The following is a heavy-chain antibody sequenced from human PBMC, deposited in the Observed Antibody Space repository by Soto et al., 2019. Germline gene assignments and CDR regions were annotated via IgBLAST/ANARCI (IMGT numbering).Heavy chain of an antibody. J-gene: IGHJ6*02. CDR3: ATSPQYSSGWNDYYGVDV. D-gene: IGHD6-19*01. CDR2: IYNSGST. Sequence: PSETLSLTCTVSGGSISNYYWIWIRQPPGKGLEWIGYIYNSGSTNYNPSLKSRVTISVDTSKTQFSLKLSSVAAADTAVYYCATSPQYSSGWNDYYGVDVWGQGTTVTVSS. CDR1: GGSISNYY. V-gene: IGHV4-59*01.